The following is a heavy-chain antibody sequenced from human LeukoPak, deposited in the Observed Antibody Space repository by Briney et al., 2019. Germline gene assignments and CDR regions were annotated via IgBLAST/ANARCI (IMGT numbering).Heavy chain of an antibody. CDR3: AKFWSGYSDYMDV. CDR1: GFTFSRYA. J-gene: IGHJ6*03. Sequence: GGSLRLSCAASGFTFSRYAMSWVRQAPGKGLEWVAAISGSGASTYNADSVKGRVTASRDNSKNTLYLQMNSLRAEDTAVYYCAKFWSGYSDYMDVWGKGTTVTVSS. CDR2: ISGSGAST. V-gene: IGHV3-23*01. D-gene: IGHD3-3*01.